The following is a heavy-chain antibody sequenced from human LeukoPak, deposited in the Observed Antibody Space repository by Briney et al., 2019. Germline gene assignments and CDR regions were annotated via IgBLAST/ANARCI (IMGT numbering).Heavy chain of an antibody. Sequence: PSETLSLTCTVSGGSISSYYWSWIRQPAGKGLEWIGRIYSSGTTNFNPSLKSRVAMSVEMSKNQFSLRLSSVTAADTAVYYCARVNYYYYYMDVWGKGTTVTISS. CDR3: ARVNYYYYYMDV. V-gene: IGHV4-4*07. J-gene: IGHJ6*03. CDR2: IYSSGTT. CDR1: GGSISSYY.